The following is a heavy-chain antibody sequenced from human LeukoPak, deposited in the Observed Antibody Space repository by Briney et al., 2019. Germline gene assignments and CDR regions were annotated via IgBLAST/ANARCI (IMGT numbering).Heavy chain of an antibody. CDR3: AREWGATDAFDI. CDR1: GFTFSSYA. J-gene: IGHJ3*02. D-gene: IGHD3-16*01. CDR2: ISYDGSNK. Sequence: PGGSLRLSCAASGFTFSSYAMHWVRQAPGKGLEWVAVISYDGSNKYYADSVKGRFTISRDNSKNTLYLQMNSLRAEDTAVYYCAREWGATDAFDIWGQGTMVTVSS. V-gene: IGHV3-30-3*01.